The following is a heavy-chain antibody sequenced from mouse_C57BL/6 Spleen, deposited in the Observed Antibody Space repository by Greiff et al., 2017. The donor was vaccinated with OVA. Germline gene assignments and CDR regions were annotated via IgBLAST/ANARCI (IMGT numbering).Heavy chain of an antibody. Sequence: DVHLVESGGGLVQPGGSLKLSCAASGFTFSDYYMYWVRQTPEKRLEWVAYISNGGGSTYYPDTVKGRFTISRDNAKNTLYLQMSRLKSEDTAMYYCARQRLPYYSKGGAMDYWGQGTSVTVSS. CDR2: ISNGGGST. CDR1: GFTFSDYY. V-gene: IGHV5-12*01. D-gene: IGHD2-5*01. J-gene: IGHJ4*01. CDR3: ARQRLPYYSKGGAMDY.